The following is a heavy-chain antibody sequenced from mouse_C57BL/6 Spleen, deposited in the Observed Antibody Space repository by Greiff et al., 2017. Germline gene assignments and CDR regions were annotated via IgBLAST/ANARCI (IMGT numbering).Heavy chain of an antibody. CDR2: INPNNGGT. V-gene: IGHV1-22*01. D-gene: IGHD2-2*01. CDR1: GYTFTDYN. CDR3: ARWLHPLRFAY. Sequence: VQLKESGPELVKPGASVKMSCKASGYTFTDYNMHWVKQSHGKSLEWIGYINPNNGGTSYNQKFKGKATLTVNKSSSTAYMELRSLTSEDSAVYYCARWLHPLRFAYWGQGTLVTVSA. J-gene: IGHJ3*01.